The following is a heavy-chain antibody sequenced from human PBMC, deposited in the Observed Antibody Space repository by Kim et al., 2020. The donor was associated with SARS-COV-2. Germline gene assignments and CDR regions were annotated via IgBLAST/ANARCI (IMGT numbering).Heavy chain of an antibody. Sequence: GGSLRLSCAASGFTFSSYAMSWVRQAPGKGLEWVSAISGSGGSTYYADSVKGRFTISRDNSKNTLYLQMNSLRAEDTAVYYCAKSITFGGVIGAGCFDYWGQGTLVTVSS. CDR1: GFTFSSYA. J-gene: IGHJ4*02. V-gene: IGHV3-23*01. D-gene: IGHD3-16*02. CDR2: ISGSGGST. CDR3: AKSITFGGVIGAGCFDY.